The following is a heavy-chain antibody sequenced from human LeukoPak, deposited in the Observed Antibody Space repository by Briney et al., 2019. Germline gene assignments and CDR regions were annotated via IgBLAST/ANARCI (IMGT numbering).Heavy chain of an antibody. Sequence: GGSLRLSCAASGFTFSSYSMNWVRQAPGKGLEWVSSISSSSSYIYYADSVKGRFTISRYNDKNSLYLQMNSLRAEDTAVYYCASGPDDYGDYSWFDPWGQGTLVTVSS. D-gene: IGHD4-17*01. CDR3: ASGPDDYGDYSWFDP. V-gene: IGHV3-21*01. CDR2: ISSSSSYI. CDR1: GFTFSSYS. J-gene: IGHJ5*02.